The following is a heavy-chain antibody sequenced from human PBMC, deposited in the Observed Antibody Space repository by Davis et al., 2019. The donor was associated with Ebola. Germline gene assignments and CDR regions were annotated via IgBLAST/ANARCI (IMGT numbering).Heavy chain of an antibody. CDR2: IYSGDSDT. V-gene: IGHV5-51*01. Sequence: PGGSLRLSCKGSGYSFTNYWIGWVRQMPGKGLEWMGIIYSGDSDTRYSPSFQGQVTISADKSISTAYLQWSSLKASDTAMYYCARHVEMATITSDAFDIWGQGTMVTVSS. CDR1: GYSFTNYW. D-gene: IGHD5-24*01. J-gene: IGHJ3*02. CDR3: ARHVEMATITSDAFDI.